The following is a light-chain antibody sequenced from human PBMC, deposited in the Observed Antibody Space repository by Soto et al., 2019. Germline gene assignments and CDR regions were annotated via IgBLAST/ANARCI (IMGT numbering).Light chain of an antibody. J-gene: IGKJ1*01. CDR2: FAS. CDR1: QSVSTN. Sequence: VMTQSPATLSVSPGERAAISCRASQSVSTNLAWYQQKPGQPPRLLIYFASTMATAVPARFTAGGSGTEFTLTISSLQSDDLAVYYCQQYDKWPRTFGQGTKVEIK. CDR3: QQYDKWPRT. V-gene: IGKV3-15*01.